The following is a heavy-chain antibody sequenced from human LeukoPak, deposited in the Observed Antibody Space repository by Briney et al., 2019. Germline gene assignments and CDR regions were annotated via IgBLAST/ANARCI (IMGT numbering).Heavy chain of an antibody. D-gene: IGHD2-2*01. CDR1: GFSLSTSGMC. Sequence: ESGPTLLNPTQTLTLTCTFSGFSLSTSGMCVRWIRQPPGKALEWLARIDWDDDKYYSTSLKTRLTISKDTSKNQVVLTMTNMDPVDTATYYCALSSTSCYSVAFQHWGQGTLVTVSS. V-gene: IGHV2-70*11. CDR3: ALSSTSCYSVAFQH. J-gene: IGHJ1*01. CDR2: IDWDDDK.